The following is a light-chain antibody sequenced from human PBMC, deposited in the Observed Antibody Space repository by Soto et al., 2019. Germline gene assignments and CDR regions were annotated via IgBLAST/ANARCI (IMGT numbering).Light chain of an antibody. CDR1: SSNIGADYD. J-gene: IGLJ2*01. CDR3: QSYDTGLSASV. Sequence: QSVPTQPPSVSGAPGQRVTISCTGSSSNIGADYDVHWYQQLPGTAPKLLIYESTNRPSGVPDRFSASKSGTSASLAITGLQAEDEADYYCQSYDTGLSASVFGGGTKLTVL. V-gene: IGLV1-40*01. CDR2: EST.